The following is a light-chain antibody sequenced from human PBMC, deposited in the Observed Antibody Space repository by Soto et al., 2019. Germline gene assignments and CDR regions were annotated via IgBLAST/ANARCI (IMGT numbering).Light chain of an antibody. CDR3: QQYNSYWT. Sequence: DIQMTQSPSTLSASVGDRVTILCRASQGFSSWLAWYQQKPGKAPKLLIYKASSLESGVPSRFSGSGSGTEFTLTISSLQPDDFATYYCQQYNSYWTFGQGTKVEIK. V-gene: IGKV1-5*03. CDR1: QGFSSW. J-gene: IGKJ1*01. CDR2: KAS.